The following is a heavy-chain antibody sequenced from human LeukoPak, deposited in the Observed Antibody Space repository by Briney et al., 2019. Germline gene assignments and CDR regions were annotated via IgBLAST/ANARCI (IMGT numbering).Heavy chain of an antibody. CDR3: ARAGSGFHDH. CDR1: GDSVSSNTAT. V-gene: IGHV6-1*01. J-gene: IGHJ5*02. D-gene: IGHD1-26*01. CDR2: TYYRSRWIY. Sequence: SQTLSLTCAISGDSVSSNTATWHRLRQSPSRGLEWLGRTYYRSRWIYEYAESVKSRITIVPDTSKNQVSLLVNSVTPEDTAVCSCARAGSGFHDHWGQGLLVTVSS.